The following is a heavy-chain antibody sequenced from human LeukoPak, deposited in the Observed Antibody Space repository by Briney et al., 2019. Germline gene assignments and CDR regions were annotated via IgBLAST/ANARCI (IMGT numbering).Heavy chain of an antibody. J-gene: IGHJ6*04. V-gene: IGHV3-30*04. D-gene: IGHD2-2*01. CDR2: ISYDGSNK. CDR3: ARSGGYCSSTSCRASYHYYGMDV. Sequence: GRSLRLSCAASGFTFSSYAMHWVRQAPGKGLEWVAVISYDGSNKYYADSVKGRFTISRDNSKNTLYLQMNSLRAEDTAVYYCARSGGYCSSTSCRASYHYYGMDVWGKGTTVTVSS. CDR1: GFTFSSYA.